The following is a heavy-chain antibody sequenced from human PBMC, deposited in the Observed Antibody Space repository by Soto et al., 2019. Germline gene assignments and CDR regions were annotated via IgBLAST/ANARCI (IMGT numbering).Heavy chain of an antibody. CDR1: GGSISSGGYY. Sequence: QVQLQESGPGLVKPSQTLSLTCTVSGGSISSGGYYWSWIRQHPGKGLEWIGYIYYSGSTYYNPSLKSRVTISVDTSKNQFSLKLSSVTAADTAVYYCARVGLNDYGGNPGDYYYYGMDVWGQGTTVTVSS. J-gene: IGHJ6*02. CDR2: IYYSGST. CDR3: ARVGLNDYGGNPGDYYYYGMDV. D-gene: IGHD4-17*01. V-gene: IGHV4-31*03.